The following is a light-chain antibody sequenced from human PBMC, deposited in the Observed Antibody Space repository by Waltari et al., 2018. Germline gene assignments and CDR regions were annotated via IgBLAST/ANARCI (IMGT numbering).Light chain of an antibody. Sequence: DIVMTQSPDALAVSLGERAAINCKSSQSVVFNSNNKNYIAWYQKKPGQPPKLLIYGASTRDSGVPDRFSGSGSETDFTLTISSLHPEDVAVYYCQQYHSVPFTFGGGTKVEIQ. CDR2: GAS. J-gene: IGKJ4*01. CDR3: QQYHSVPFT. CDR1: QSVVFNSNNKNY. V-gene: IGKV4-1*01.